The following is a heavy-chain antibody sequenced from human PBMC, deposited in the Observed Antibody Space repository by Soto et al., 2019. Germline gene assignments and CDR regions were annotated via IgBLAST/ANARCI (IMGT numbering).Heavy chain of an antibody. D-gene: IGHD4-17*01. J-gene: IGHJ4*02. CDR3: TGSTVTKNY. V-gene: IGHV3-73*02. CDR2: IRSKANSYAT. Sequence: EVQLVESGGGLVQPGGSLKLSCAASGFTFSGSAMHWVRQASGKGLEWVGRIRSKANSYATAYAASVKGRFTISRDDSKNTAYLQMNSLKTEVTAVYYCTGSTVTKNYWGQGTLVTVSS. CDR1: GFTFSGSA.